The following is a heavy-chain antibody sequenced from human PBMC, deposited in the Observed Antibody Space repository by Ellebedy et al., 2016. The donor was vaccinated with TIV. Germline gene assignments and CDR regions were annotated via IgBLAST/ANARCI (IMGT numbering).Heavy chain of an antibody. CDR2: ISSSSSTI. CDR1: GFTFSDYY. V-gene: IGHV3-11*04. Sequence: GESLKISXAASGFTFSDYYMSWIRQAPGKGLEWVSYISSSSSTIYYADSVKGRFTISRDNAKNSLYLQMNSLRDEDTAVYYCAREGEGMDVWGQGTTVTVSS. D-gene: IGHD2-21*01. CDR3: AREGEGMDV. J-gene: IGHJ6*02.